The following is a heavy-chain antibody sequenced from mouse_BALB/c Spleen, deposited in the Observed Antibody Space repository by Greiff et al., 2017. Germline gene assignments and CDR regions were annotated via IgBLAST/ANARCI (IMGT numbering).Heavy chain of an antibody. J-gene: IGHJ3*01. D-gene: IGHD3-1*01. Sequence: EVQLQESGGGLVQPGGSLKLSCAASGFTFSSYGMSWVRQTPDKRLELVATINSNGGSTYYPDSVKGRFTISRDNAKNSLYLQMSSLKSEDTAMYYCARDRETFFAYWGQGTLVTVSA. V-gene: IGHV5-6-3*01. CDR3: ARDRETFFAY. CDR2: INSNGGST. CDR1: GFTFSSYG.